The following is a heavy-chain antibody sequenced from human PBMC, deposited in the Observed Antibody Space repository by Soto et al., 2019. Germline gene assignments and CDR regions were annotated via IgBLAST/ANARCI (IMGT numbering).Heavy chain of an antibody. J-gene: IGHJ6*02. D-gene: IGHD3-10*01. CDR2: IYYSGST. V-gene: IGHV4-31*03. CDR3: ARDRLMVRGVIPHYYYYYGMDV. CDR1: GCSLSRGGFY. Sequence: TPSLTCTFSGCSLSRGGFYLSWVRPPPREGLGGIGYIYYSGSTYYNPSLKSRVTISVDTSKNQFSLKLSSVTAADTAVYYCARDRLMVRGVIPHYYYYYGMDVWGQGTTVTVSS.